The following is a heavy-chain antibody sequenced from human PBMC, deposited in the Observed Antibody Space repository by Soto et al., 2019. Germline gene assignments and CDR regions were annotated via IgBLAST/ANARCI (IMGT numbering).Heavy chain of an antibody. J-gene: IGHJ4*02. V-gene: IGHV4-34*01. CDR2: INHSGST. CDR3: AAGGGLPRYY. CDR1: GGSFSGYY. D-gene: IGHD5-12*01. Sequence: PSETLSLTCAVYGGSFSGYYWSWIRQPPGKGLEWIGEINHSGSTNYNPSLKSRVTLSVDTSKNQFSLKLSSVTAADTAVYYCAAGGGLPRYYWGQGTLVTVYS.